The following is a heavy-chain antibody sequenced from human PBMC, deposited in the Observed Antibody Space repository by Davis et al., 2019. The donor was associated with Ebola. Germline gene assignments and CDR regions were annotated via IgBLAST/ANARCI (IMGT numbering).Heavy chain of an antibody. Sequence: PGGSLRLSCAASGFTFSSYWMHWVRQAPGKGLVWVSRINSDGSSTSYADSVKGRFTISRDNSKNTLYLQMNSLRPEDTALYYCARMELRGDSGSAFDIWGQGTMVTVSS. J-gene: IGHJ3*02. CDR2: INSDGSST. CDR1: GFTFSSYW. V-gene: IGHV3-74*01. CDR3: ARMELRGDSGSAFDI. D-gene: IGHD1-7*01.